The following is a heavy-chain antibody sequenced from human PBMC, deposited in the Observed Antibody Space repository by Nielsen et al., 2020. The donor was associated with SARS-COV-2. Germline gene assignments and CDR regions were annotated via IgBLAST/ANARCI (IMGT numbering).Heavy chain of an antibody. CDR3: ARDFAWNYDDAFDI. J-gene: IGHJ3*02. CDR1: GFTFDDYA. Sequence: GGSLRLSCAASGFTFDDYAMHWVRQAPGKGLEWVSGISWNSGSIGYADSVKGRFIISRDNAKNSLYLQMNSLRAEDTAVYYCARDFAWNYDDAFDIWGQGTMVTVSS. V-gene: IGHV3-9*01. D-gene: IGHD1-7*01. CDR2: ISWNSGSI.